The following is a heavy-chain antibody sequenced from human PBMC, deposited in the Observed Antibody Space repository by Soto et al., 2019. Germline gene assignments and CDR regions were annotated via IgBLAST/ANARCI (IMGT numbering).Heavy chain of an antibody. CDR3: AREPGSRRARIAGDAVDLPLKN. Sequence: EVQLVESGGGLVQPGGSLRLSCAVSGIGFSSYSMNWVRQAPGKGLEWVSYISSSSSTIFYADSVKGRFTISRDNAKNSLSLQMDSLRDEDTAVYFCAREPGSRRARIAGDAVDLPLKNWGQGTLVTVSS. CDR1: GIGFSSYS. V-gene: IGHV3-48*02. D-gene: IGHD1-26*01. CDR2: ISSSSSTI. J-gene: IGHJ4*02.